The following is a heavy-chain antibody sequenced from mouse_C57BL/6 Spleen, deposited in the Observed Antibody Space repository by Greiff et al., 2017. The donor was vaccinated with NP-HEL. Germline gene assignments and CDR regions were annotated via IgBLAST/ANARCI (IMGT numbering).Heavy chain of an antibody. D-gene: IGHD1-1*01. CDR3: ARSDYSYYFDY. CDR2: IDPSDSYT. J-gene: IGHJ2*01. CDR1: GYTFTSYW. V-gene: IGHV1-69*01. Sequence: QVQLQQPGTELVKPGASVKLSCKASGYTFTSYWMHWVKQRPGQGLEWIGEIDPSDSYTNYNQKFKGKSTLTVDKSSSTAYMQLSSLTSEDSAVYYCARSDYSYYFDYWGQGTTLTVSS.